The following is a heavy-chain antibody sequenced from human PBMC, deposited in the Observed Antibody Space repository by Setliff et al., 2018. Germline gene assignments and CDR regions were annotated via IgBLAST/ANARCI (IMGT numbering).Heavy chain of an antibody. CDR2: IWPDDSDT. CDR3: ARHFGFSAGWYADY. J-gene: IGHJ4*02. CDR1: GYSFSTFW. D-gene: IGHD6-19*01. Sequence: GESLKISCQASGYSFSTFWIGWVRQMPGKGLEWMGVIWPDDSDTTYSPPFRGEVTISADKSVNTAYLQWDSLRASDTAMYYCARHFGFSAGWYADYWGQGTLVTVSS. V-gene: IGHV5-51*01.